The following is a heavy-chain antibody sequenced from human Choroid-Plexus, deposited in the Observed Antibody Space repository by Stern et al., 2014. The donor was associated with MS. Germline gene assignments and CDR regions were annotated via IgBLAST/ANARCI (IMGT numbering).Heavy chain of an antibody. CDR1: GFPFGSCA. CDR3: AKDRQYLTYFFDH. J-gene: IGHJ5*02. D-gene: IGHD2/OR15-2a*01. CDR2: VSYEGSNK. V-gene: IGHV3-30*18. Sequence: QVQLVQSGGGVVQPGRPLRLSCVASGFPFGSCAMHWVRQAPGKGLEWVAGVSYEGSNKYYADSVKGRFTISRDNSQNTLYMQMSSLRPEDTAVYYCAKDRQYLTYFFDHWGQGSLVTVSS.